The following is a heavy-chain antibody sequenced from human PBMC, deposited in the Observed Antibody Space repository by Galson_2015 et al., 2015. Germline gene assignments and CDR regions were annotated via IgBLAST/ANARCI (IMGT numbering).Heavy chain of an antibody. CDR3: ARHVGFALPYSDY. CDR2: IYYSGST. CDR1: GGSISSYY. J-gene: IGHJ4*02. Sequence: SETLSLTCTVSGGSISSYYWSWIRQPPGKGLEWIGYIYYSGSTNYNPSLKSRVTISVDTSKNQFSLKLSSVTAADTAVYYCARHVGFALPYSDYRGQGTLFTVSS. V-gene: IGHV4-59*08.